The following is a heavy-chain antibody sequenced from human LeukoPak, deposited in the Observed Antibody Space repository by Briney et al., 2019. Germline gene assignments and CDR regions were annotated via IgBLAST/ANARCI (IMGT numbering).Heavy chain of an antibody. J-gene: IGHJ4*02. CDR1: VGSISSYY. CDR3: ARSYGSGNYFDY. Sequence: SETLSLTCTVSVGSISSYYWSWIRQPPGKGLEWVGYIYYSGSTNYNPSLKSRVTISVDTSKNQFSLKLSSVTAADTAVYYCARSYGSGNYFDYWGQGTLVTVSS. D-gene: IGHD3-10*01. V-gene: IGHV4-59*01. CDR2: IYYSGST.